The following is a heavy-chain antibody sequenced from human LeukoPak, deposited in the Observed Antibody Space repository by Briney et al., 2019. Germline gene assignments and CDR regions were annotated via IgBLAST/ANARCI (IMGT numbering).Heavy chain of an antibody. J-gene: IGHJ4*02. CDR2: IKQDGSET. V-gene: IGHV3-7*01. CDR3: VRQMVEASFDY. CDR1: GFTLSNYW. Sequence: GGSLRLSCAASGFTLSNYWMSWVRQAPGKGLEWVANIKQDGSETYYVDSVRGRFTFSRDNAENSVYLQMNSLRAEDTAIYYCVRQMVEASFDYWGQGTLVTVSS. D-gene: IGHD2-15*01.